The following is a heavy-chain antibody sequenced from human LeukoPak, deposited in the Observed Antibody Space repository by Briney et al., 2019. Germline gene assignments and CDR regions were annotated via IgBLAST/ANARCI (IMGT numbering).Heavy chain of an antibody. CDR1: GYTFTGYY. V-gene: IGHV1-2*02. Sequence: GASVKVSCKASGYTFTGYYMHWVRQAPGQGLEWMGWINPNSGGTNYAQKFQGRVTMTRDTSISTAYMELSRLRSDDTAVYYCARAGRPSQAWCTNGVCYNYYYYMDVWGKGTTVTVSS. CDR2: INPNSGGT. D-gene: IGHD2-8*01. CDR3: ARAGRPSQAWCTNGVCYNYYYYMDV. J-gene: IGHJ6*03.